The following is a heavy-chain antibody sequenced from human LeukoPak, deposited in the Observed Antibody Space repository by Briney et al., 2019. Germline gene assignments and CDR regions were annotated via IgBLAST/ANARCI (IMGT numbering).Heavy chain of an antibody. J-gene: IGHJ3*02. V-gene: IGHV3-74*01. CDR3: ARGGVPGGFDI. Sequence: PGGSLRLSCAASGLTFSTYWMHWVRQVPGKGLVWVSQINGDGGSTFYADSVKGRSTISRDNSKNTLYLQVNSLRVEDTAVYYCARGGVPGGFDIWGQGTTVTV. CDR1: GLTFSTYW. D-gene: IGHD2-15*01. CDR2: INGDGGST.